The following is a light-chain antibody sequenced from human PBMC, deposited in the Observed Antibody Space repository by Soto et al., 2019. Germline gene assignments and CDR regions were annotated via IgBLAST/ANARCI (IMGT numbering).Light chain of an antibody. Sequence: IQVTQSPSSLSASVGDRVTITCRASQSISSYLNWYQQKPGKAPKLPIYAASSLQSGVPSRFSGSGSGTDFTLTISSLQPEDFATYYCQQSYSTRWTFGQGTKVDIK. CDR3: QQSYSTRWT. J-gene: IGKJ1*01. V-gene: IGKV1-39*01. CDR2: AAS. CDR1: QSISSY.